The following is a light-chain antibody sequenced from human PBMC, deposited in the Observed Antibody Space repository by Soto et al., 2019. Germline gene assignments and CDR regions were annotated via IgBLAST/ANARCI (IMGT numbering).Light chain of an antibody. Sequence: EIVLTQSPGTLSLSPGERATDVCRASQGVESSNLAWCQQKPGQAPRLLIYGASRRATGVPDRFSGSGSGTDFTLTITRLEPEDFAVYYCHQYETSLWTFGQGTKVEI. CDR1: QGVESSN. J-gene: IGKJ1*01. V-gene: IGKV3-20*01. CDR2: GAS. CDR3: HQYETSLWT.